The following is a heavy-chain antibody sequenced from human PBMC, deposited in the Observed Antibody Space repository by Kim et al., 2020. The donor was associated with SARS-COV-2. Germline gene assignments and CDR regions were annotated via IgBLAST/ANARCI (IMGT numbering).Heavy chain of an antibody. Sequence: GESLKISCKGSGYSFTSYWIGWVHQMPGKGLEWMGIIYPGDSDTRYSPSFQGQVTISADKSISTAYLQWSSLKASDTAMYYCARGPRAHSGYDEWYFDYWGQGTLVTVSS. J-gene: IGHJ4*02. CDR2: IYPGDSDT. D-gene: IGHD5-12*01. CDR1: GYSFTSYW. V-gene: IGHV5-51*07. CDR3: ARGPRAHSGYDEWYFDY.